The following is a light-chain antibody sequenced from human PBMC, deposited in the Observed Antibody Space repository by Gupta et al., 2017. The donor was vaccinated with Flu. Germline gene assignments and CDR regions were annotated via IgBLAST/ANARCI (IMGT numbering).Light chain of an antibody. CDR2: YNN. CDR1: SSNIGSNT. J-gene: IGLJ1*01. V-gene: IGLV1-44*01. CDR3: AAWDDNLNGHYV. Sequence: QSVLAQPPSASGTPGQRVTISCSGSSSNIGSNTGNWCQQVPGTATNLLITYNNQRRSAVPARFSGSTSGASASLAISGLQSEDEAAYYYAAWDDNLNGHYVFGTGTKVTVL.